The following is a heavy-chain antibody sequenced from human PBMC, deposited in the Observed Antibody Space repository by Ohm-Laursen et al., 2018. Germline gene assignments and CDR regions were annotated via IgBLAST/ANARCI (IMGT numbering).Heavy chain of an antibody. D-gene: IGHD3-16*02. J-gene: IGHJ4*02. CDR2: ISYDGSNK. CDR1: GFTFSSYG. V-gene: IGHV3-30*18. CDR3: AKDDPTFWGVIVFDY. Sequence: SLRLSCAASGFTFSSYGMHWVRQAPGKGLEWVAVISYDGSNKYYADSVKGRFTISRDNSKNTLYLQMNSLRAEDTAVYYCAKDDPTFWGVIVFDYWGQGTLVTVSS.